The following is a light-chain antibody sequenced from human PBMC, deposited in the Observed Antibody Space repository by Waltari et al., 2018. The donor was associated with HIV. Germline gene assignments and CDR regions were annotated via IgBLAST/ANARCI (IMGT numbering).Light chain of an antibody. CDR3: ATGEDSLSGLWV. J-gene: IGLJ3*02. V-gene: IGLV1-47*01. Sequence: HSVLTQLPSASGTPGQRVTLPCYGTSPDIGRNYVHWSQQLPGTAPKRLIYRNNQRPSGMPDRFTGCKSGTSSSLAIRELRSEDESDYYCATGEDSLSGLWVVGGGTKLTGL. CDR2: RNN. CDR1: SPDIGRNY.